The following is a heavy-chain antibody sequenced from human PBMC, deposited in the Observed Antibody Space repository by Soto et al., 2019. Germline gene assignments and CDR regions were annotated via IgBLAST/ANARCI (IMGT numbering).Heavy chain of an antibody. V-gene: IGHV1-46*01. Sequence: GASLQVSCKASGYTFTSYYMHWVRQAPGQGLEWMGIINPSGGSTSYAQKFQGRVTMTRDTSTSTVYMELSSLRSEDTAVYYCARDWRETGTLDYWGKGTLVTVSA. J-gene: IGHJ4*02. CDR1: GYTFTSYY. CDR2: INPSGGST. CDR3: ARDWRETGTLDY. D-gene: IGHD1-1*01.